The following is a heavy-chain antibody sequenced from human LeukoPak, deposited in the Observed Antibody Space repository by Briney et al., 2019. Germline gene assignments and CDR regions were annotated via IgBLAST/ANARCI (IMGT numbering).Heavy chain of an antibody. V-gene: IGHV3-30*03. CDR3: ASSGSYSGAFDV. J-gene: IGHJ3*01. CDR2: ISYDGSNK. Sequence: GGSLRLSCAASGFTFSSYGMHWVRQASGKGLEWVAVISYDGSNKYYADSVKGRFTISRDNSKNTLYLQMNSLRAEDTAVYYCASSGSYSGAFDVWGQGTMVTVSS. D-gene: IGHD1-26*01. CDR1: GFTFSSYG.